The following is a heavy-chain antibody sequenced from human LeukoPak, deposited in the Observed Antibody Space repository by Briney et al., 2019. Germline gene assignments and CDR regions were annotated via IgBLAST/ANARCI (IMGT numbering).Heavy chain of an antibody. J-gene: IGHJ4*02. CDR3: AKGKRVGAPYYFDS. Sequence: HPGGSLRLSCAASGFTFSNYAMTWVRQAPGKGLEWVSAMSGSGGKTYYADSVKVRFTISRDSSQNTLYLQMNNLSADDTAVYYCAKGKRVGAPYYFDSWGQGTLVTVSS. CDR2: MSGSGGKT. D-gene: IGHD1-26*01. CDR1: GFTFSNYA. V-gene: IGHV3-23*01.